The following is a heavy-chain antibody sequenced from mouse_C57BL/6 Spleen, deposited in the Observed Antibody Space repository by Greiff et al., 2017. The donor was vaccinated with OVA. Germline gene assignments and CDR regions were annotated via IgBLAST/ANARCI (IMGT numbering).Heavy chain of an antibody. Sequence: QVQLQQPGAELVMPGASVKLSCKASGYTFTSYWMHWVKQRPGQGLEWIGEIDPSDSYTNYNQKFKGKSTLTVDKSSSTAYMQLSSLTSEDSAVYYCARRGYYGSTLYFDYWGQGTTLTVSS. V-gene: IGHV1-69*01. D-gene: IGHD1-1*01. CDR3: ARRGYYGSTLYFDY. CDR2: IDPSDSYT. J-gene: IGHJ2*01. CDR1: GYTFTSYW.